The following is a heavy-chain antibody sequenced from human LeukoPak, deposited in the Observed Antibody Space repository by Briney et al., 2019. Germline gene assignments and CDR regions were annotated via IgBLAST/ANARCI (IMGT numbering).Heavy chain of an antibody. D-gene: IGHD5-18*01. Sequence: PSETLSLTCAVYGGSFSGYYWSWIRQPPGKGLEWIGEINHSGSTNYNPSLKSRVTISVDTSKNQFSLKLSSVTAAATAVYYCARVRGFDRGYSYGHTGDYYYYYYYMDVWGKGTTVTVSS. CDR2: INHSGST. V-gene: IGHV4-34*01. CDR1: GGSFSGYY. CDR3: ARVRGFDRGYSYGHTGDYYYYYYYMDV. J-gene: IGHJ6*03.